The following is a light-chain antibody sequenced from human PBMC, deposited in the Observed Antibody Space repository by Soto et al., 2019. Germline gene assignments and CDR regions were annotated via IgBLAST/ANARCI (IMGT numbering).Light chain of an antibody. CDR3: QSYNDWPFA. V-gene: IGKV3-15*01. Sequence: EIVMTQSPATLSVSPGESVTLSCRASESLFGFLAWYQQKPGQAPRLLIYGVSTKAPGVPARFSGSGSATDFTLTISSLQSADSAVYYCQSYNDWPFAFGQGTKLEI. CDR2: GVS. CDR1: ESLFGF. J-gene: IGKJ2*01.